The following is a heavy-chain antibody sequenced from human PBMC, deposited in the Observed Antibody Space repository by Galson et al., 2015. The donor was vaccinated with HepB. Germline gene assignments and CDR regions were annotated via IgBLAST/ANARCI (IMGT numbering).Heavy chain of an antibody. D-gene: IGHD2-2*01. CDR2: ISPNSGGT. Sequence: SVKVSCKASGYTFTNYFMHWVRQAPGQGLEWMGWISPNSGGTSYAQKFQGRVTMTRDTSISTAYMELLRLRSDDTAVYYCARFPLFFCSSTTCPPPNYHFYMDVWGKGTTVTVSS. CDR3: ARFPLFFCSSTTCPPPNYHFYMDV. J-gene: IGHJ6*03. V-gene: IGHV1-2*02. CDR1: GYTFTNYF.